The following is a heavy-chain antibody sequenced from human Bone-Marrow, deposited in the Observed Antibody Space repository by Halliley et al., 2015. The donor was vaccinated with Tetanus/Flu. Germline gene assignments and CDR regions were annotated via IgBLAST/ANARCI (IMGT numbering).Heavy chain of an antibody. V-gene: IGHV5-51*01. J-gene: IGHJ4*02. CDR2: IYPDDSDT. D-gene: IGHD7-27*01. CDR1: GYGFNTYW. Sequence: QLVQSGAEVKKPGESLKISCKCSGYGFNTYWIGWVRQMPGKGLECMGIIYPDDSDTRYGQSFRGQVTMSVDKSTNTAYLQWSSLKAADAALYYCARRHDWGLGYWGQGTLVTVSS. CDR3: ARRHDWGLGY.